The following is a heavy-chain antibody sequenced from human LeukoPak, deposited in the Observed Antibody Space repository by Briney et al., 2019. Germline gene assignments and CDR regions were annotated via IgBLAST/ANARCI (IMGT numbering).Heavy chain of an antibody. Sequence: GGSLRLSCAASGITFRSYWMTWVRQAPGKGLEWVSVMYRGASGTTYYADSVKGRFTISRDKSKNMIYLQMSSLRAGDTAVYYCARGTYFYEDSGFYFDSWGLGTLVTVSS. CDR2: MYRGASGTT. D-gene: IGHD1-26*01. CDR1: GITFRSYW. CDR3: ARGTYFYEDSGFYFDS. V-gene: IGHV3-23*03. J-gene: IGHJ4*02.